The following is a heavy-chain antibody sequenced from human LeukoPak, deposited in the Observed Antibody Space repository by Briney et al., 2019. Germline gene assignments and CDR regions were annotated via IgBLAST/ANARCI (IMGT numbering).Heavy chain of an antibody. CDR3: ARAQDLSGYDY. CDR2: ISYDGSNK. Sequence: GGSLRLSCAASGFTFSSYAMHWVRQAPGKGLEWVAVISYDGSNKYYADSVKGRFTISRDNSKNTLYLQMNSLRAEDTAVYYCARAQDLSGYDYWGQGTLVTVPS. D-gene: IGHD6-13*01. J-gene: IGHJ4*02. CDR1: GFTFSSYA. V-gene: IGHV3-30-3*01.